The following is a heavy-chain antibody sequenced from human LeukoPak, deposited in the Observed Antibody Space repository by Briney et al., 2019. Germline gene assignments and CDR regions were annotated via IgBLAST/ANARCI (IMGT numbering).Heavy chain of an antibody. CDR1: GGTFSSYA. V-gene: IGHV1-69*04. CDR2: IIPILGIA. CDR3: ARGSYYDSSGYYSY. D-gene: IGHD3-22*01. J-gene: IGHJ4*02. Sequence: GASVKVSCKASGGTFSSYAISWVRQAPGQGLEWMGRIIPILGIANYAQKFQGRVTITADKSTSTAYMELSSLRSEDTAVYYCARGSYYDSSGYYSYWGQGTLVTVSS.